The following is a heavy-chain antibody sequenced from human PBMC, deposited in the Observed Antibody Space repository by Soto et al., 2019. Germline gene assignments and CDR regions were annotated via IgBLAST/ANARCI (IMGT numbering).Heavy chain of an antibody. CDR1: GYTFTNND. Sequence: QVQLVQSGAEVKKPGASVKVSCKASGYTFTNNDVSWVRQATGQGLEWMGWVNPGSGDTGYAQKFQGRLTMTRDIAIATAYMELNSLTSEDTAIYYCARMDSFRSLNWFDPWGQGTLVTVSS. CDR3: ARMDSFRSLNWFDP. V-gene: IGHV1-8*01. CDR2: VNPGSGDT. J-gene: IGHJ5*02. D-gene: IGHD3-16*02.